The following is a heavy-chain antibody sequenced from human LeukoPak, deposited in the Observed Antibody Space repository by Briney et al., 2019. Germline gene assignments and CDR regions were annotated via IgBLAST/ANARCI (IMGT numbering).Heavy chain of an antibody. Sequence: SETLSLTCTVSGGSISSGGYYWSWIRQHPGKGLEWIGYIYYSGSSYYNPSLKSRITISVDTSKNQLSLKLSSVTAADTAVYYCARAYTSSCRWFDPWGQGTLVTVSS. CDR2: IYYSGSS. V-gene: IGHV4-31*03. CDR3: ARAYTSSCRWFDP. D-gene: IGHD6-13*01. CDR1: GGSISSGGYY. J-gene: IGHJ5*02.